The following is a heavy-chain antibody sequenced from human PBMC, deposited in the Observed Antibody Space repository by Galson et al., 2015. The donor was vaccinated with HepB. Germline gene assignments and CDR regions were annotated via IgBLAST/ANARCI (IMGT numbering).Heavy chain of an antibody. V-gene: IGHV1-69*06. CDR2: IIPIFGTA. D-gene: IGHD1-26*01. Sequence: SVKVSCKASGGTFSSYAISWVRQAPGQGLEWMGGIIPIFGTANYAQKFQGRVTITADKSTSTAYMELSSLRSEDTAVYYCARDQVSGLYYYYYGMDVWGQGTTVTVSS. CDR1: GGTFSSYA. CDR3: ARDQVSGLYYYYYGMDV. J-gene: IGHJ6*02.